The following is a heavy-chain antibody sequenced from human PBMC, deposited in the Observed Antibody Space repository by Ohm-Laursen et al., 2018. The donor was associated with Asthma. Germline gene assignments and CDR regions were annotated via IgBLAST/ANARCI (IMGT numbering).Heavy chain of an antibody. Sequence: SLRLSCAASGFTFSSYSMNWVRQAPGKGLEWVSYISSSSSTIYYADSVKGRFTISRDNSKNTLYLQMNSLRAEDTAVYYCAREDPVTNFDYWGQGTLVTVSS. D-gene: IGHD4-17*01. V-gene: IGHV3-48*01. J-gene: IGHJ4*02. CDR1: GFTFSSYS. CDR2: ISSSSSTI. CDR3: AREDPVTNFDY.